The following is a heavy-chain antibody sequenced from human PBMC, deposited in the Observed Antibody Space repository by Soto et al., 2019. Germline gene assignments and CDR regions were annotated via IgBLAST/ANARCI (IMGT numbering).Heavy chain of an antibody. CDR1: GGSISSGDYY. Sequence: QVQLQESGPGLAKPSQTLSLTCTVSGGSISSGDYYWSWIRQPPGKGLEWIGYIYYSGSTYYNPSLKSRVTISVDTSKNQFSLKLSSVTAADTAVYYCAREPPYCSSTSCYGNSAFDIWGQGTMVTVSS. D-gene: IGHD2-2*01. V-gene: IGHV4-30-4*01. J-gene: IGHJ3*02. CDR2: IYYSGST. CDR3: AREPPYCSSTSCYGNSAFDI.